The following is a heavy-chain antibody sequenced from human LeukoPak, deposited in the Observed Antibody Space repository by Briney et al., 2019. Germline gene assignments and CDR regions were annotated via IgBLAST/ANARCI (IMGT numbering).Heavy chain of an antibody. V-gene: IGHV3-74*01. D-gene: IGHD1-26*01. Sequence: GGSLRLSCAASGFTFSSYWMHWVRQAPGKGLVWVSRINSDGSSTSYADSVKGRFTISRDSAKNTLYLQMNSLRAEDTAVYYCARDRGAGIVGAVDYWGQGTLVTVSS. CDR3: ARDRGAGIVGAVDY. CDR1: GFTFSSYW. J-gene: IGHJ4*02. CDR2: INSDGSST.